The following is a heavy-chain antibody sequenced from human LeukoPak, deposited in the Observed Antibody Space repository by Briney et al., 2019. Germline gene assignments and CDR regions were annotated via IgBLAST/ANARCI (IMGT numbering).Heavy chain of an antibody. Sequence: GGSLRLSCAVFGITLSNYGMSWVRQAPGKGLEWVAGISDSGGSTNYADSVKGRFTISRDNAKNTLYLQMNSLRAEDTAVYFCAKRGVVTRVILVGFHKQAYYFDSWGQGALVTVSS. CDR2: ISDSGGST. CDR1: GITLSNYG. J-gene: IGHJ4*02. V-gene: IGHV3-23*01. D-gene: IGHD3-10*01. CDR3: AKRGVVTRVILVGFHKQAYYFDS.